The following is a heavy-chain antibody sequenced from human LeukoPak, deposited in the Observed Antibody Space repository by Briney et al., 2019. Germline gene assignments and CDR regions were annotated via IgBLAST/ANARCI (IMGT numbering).Heavy chain of an antibody. Sequence: SETLSLTCTVSGGSISSSSYYWGWIRQSPGKGLEWIGSIYYSGSTYYNPSLKSRVTISVDTSKNQFSLKLSSVTAADTAVYYCARRWWLVYRGGYYFDYWGQGTLVTVSS. D-gene: IGHD6-19*01. CDR2: IYYSGST. CDR1: GGSISSSSYY. J-gene: IGHJ4*02. V-gene: IGHV4-39*07. CDR3: ARRWWLVYRGGYYFDY.